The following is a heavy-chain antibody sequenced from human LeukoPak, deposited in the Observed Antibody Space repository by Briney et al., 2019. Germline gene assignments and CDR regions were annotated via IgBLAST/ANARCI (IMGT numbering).Heavy chain of an antibody. CDR3: ARVGGDRINYYYYYYMDV. D-gene: IGHD4-17*01. CDR2: INPSGGST. Sequence: ASVKVPCKASGYTFTSYYMHWVRQAPGQGLEWMGIINPSGGSTSYAQKFQGRVTMTRDTSTSTVYMELSSLRSEDTAVYYCARVGGDRINYYYYYYMDVWGKGTTVTVSS. J-gene: IGHJ6*03. CDR1: GYTFTSYY. V-gene: IGHV1-46*01.